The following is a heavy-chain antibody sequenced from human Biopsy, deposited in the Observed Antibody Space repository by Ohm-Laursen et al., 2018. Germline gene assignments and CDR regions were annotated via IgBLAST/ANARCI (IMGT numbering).Heavy chain of an antibody. V-gene: IGHV3-53*01. J-gene: IGHJ3*02. Sequence: SLRLSCAASGFTVSRNYMTWVRQAPEKGLEWVSVIDSGGYTHYTDSVKGRFTISRDNSKNTLYLQMNNLSAEDTAVYYCARSTYYYESSGTRRGLDIWGQGTMVTVSS. D-gene: IGHD3-22*01. CDR3: ARSTYYYESSGTRRGLDI. CDR2: IDSGGYT. CDR1: GFTVSRNY.